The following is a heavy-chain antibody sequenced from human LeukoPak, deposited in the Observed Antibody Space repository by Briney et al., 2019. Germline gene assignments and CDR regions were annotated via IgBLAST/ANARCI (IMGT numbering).Heavy chain of an antibody. Sequence: TLSLTCTVSGGSISSDDCYWTWIRQPAGKGLEWIGRIYPDGSTTYNPSLKSRVTISLDTSKNQFSLTLSSVTAADTAVFYCARGFDGYNFFDYWGQGTLVTVSS. CDR2: IYPDGST. J-gene: IGHJ4*02. CDR3: ARGFDGYNFFDY. CDR1: GGSISSDDCY. V-gene: IGHV4-61*02. D-gene: IGHD5-24*01.